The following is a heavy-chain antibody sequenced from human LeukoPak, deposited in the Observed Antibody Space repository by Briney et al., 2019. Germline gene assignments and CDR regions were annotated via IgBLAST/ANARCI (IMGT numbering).Heavy chain of an antibody. J-gene: IGHJ4*02. D-gene: IGHD3-22*01. CDR2: IIPILGIA. V-gene: IGHV1-69*04. CDR3: ASAYYDSSGYYRPDFDY. Sequence: GASVKVSCKASGGTFSSYAISWVRQAPGQGLEWMGRIIPILGIANYAQKFQGRVTITADKSTSTAYMELSSLRSEDTAVSYCASAYYDSSGYYRPDFDYWGQGTLVTVSS. CDR1: GGTFSSYA.